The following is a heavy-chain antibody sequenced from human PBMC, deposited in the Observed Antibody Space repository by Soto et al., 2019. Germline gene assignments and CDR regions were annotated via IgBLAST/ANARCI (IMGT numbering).Heavy chain of an antibody. J-gene: IGHJ1*01. CDR3: AIPSASVPYYQH. CDR1: GFTFSDYY. Sequence: PGGSLRLSCAASGFTFSDYYMSWIRQAPGKGLEWVSYISSSGSTIYYADSVKGRFTISRDNAKNTLYLQMNSLRAEDTAVYYCAIPSASVPYYQHWGPGSLVTVPS. V-gene: IGHV3-11*04. D-gene: IGHD5-18*01. CDR2: ISSSGSTI.